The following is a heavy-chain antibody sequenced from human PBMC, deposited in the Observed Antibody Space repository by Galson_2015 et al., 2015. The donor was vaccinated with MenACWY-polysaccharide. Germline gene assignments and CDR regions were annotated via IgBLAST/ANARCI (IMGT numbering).Heavy chain of an antibody. V-gene: IGHV3-48*01. J-gene: IGHJ5*02. CDR1: GFTLSSYN. D-gene: IGHD6-6*01. Sequence: SLRLSCAASGFTLSSYNMNWVRQAPGKGLEWLSYISTASNTIYYADSVKGRFTISRDNAKNSLYLQMNSLRADDTAVYYCARCPSPYNYFDPWGQGTLVTVSS. CDR3: ARCPSPYNYFDP. CDR2: ISTASNTI.